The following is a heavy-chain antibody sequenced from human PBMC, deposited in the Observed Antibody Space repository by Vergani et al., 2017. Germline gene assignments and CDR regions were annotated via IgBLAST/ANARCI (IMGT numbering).Heavy chain of an antibody. CDR2: ISGNSGSI. CDR3: AKGGNPQRPGNGGFDY. J-gene: IGHJ4*02. CDR1: GFTFDDYA. D-gene: IGHD1-14*01. Sequence: EVQLVESGGGLVQPGRSLRLSCAASGFTFDDYAMHWVRQAPGKGLEWVSGISGNSGSIGYADSVKGRFTISRDNAKNSLYLQMNSLRAEDTALYYCAKGGNPQRPGNGGFDYWGQGTLVTVSS. V-gene: IGHV3-9*01.